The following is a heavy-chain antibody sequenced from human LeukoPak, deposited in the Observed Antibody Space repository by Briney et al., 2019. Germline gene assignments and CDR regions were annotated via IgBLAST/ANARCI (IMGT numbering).Heavy chain of an antibody. CDR1: GYTLTELS. CDR3: ATALGYCSGGSCHFDY. V-gene: IGHV1-24*01. D-gene: IGHD2-15*01. CDR2: FDPEDGET. J-gene: IGHJ4*02. Sequence: ASVKVSCKVSGYTLTELSMHWARQAPGKGLEWMGGFDPEDGETIYAQKFQGRVTMTEDTSTDTAYMELSSLRSEDTAVYYCATALGYCSGGSCHFDYWGQGTLVTVSS.